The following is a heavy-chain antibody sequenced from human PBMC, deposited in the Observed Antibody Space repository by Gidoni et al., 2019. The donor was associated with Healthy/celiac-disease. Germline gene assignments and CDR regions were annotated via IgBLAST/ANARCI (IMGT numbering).Heavy chain of an antibody. CDR3: AGLSTGLRSWWFDP. Sequence: QVQLLESGPGLVKPSGTLSLTCAVSGGSISTSNWWSWVRQTPGKGLEWIGEIYHSGSTNYNPSLKRRVTISVDNSKNQFSLKLSSVTAADTAVYYCAGLSTGLRSWWFDPWGQGTLVTVSS. J-gene: IGHJ5*02. CDR2: IYHSGST. V-gene: IGHV4-4*02. CDR1: GGSISTSNW. D-gene: IGHD3-10*01.